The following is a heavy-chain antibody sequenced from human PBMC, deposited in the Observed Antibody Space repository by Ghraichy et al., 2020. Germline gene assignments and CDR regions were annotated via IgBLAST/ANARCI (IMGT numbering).Heavy chain of an antibody. Sequence: SETLSLTCTVSGGPMSDTYWSWIRQSAGKGLEWIGRMYTTGGTNRNPSLMSRVSMSVDTSKNQFSLRLSSVTAADTAVYYCARQDILTGHYDAFTIWGQGTMVTVS. D-gene: IGHD3-9*01. V-gene: IGHV4-4*07. CDR3: ARQDILTGHYDAFTI. J-gene: IGHJ3*02. CDR1: GGPMSDTY. CDR2: MYTTGGT.